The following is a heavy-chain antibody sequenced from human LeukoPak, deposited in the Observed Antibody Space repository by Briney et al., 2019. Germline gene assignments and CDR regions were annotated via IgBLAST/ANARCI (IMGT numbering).Heavy chain of an antibody. CDR3: AKEREGPLDS. Sequence: ASVKVSCKASGYTFTSYGISWVRQAPGQGLEWMGWINTNTGNPTYAQGFTGRFVFSSDTSVSTAYLQISSLKAEDTAVYYCAKEREGPLDSWGQGTLVTVSS. CDR2: INTNTGNP. D-gene: IGHD5-24*01. J-gene: IGHJ5*01. V-gene: IGHV7-4-1*02. CDR1: GYTFTSYG.